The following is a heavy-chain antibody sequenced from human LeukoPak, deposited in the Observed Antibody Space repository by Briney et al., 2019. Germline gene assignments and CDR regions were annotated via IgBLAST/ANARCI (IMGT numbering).Heavy chain of an antibody. Sequence: SVRVSCKASGGTFSSYAISWVRQAPGQGLEWMGGIIPIFGTANYAQKFQGRVTITADESTSTAYMELSSLRSEDTAVYYCARDRGPPYNWFDPWGQGTLVTVSS. J-gene: IGHJ5*02. CDR3: ARDRGPPYNWFDP. CDR2: IIPIFGTA. V-gene: IGHV1-69*13. CDR1: GGTFSSYA. D-gene: IGHD3-10*01.